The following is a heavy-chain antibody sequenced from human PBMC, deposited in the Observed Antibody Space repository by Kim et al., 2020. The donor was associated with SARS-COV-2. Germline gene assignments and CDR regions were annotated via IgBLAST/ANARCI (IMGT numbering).Heavy chain of an antibody. D-gene: IGHD3-10*01. CDR3: ARDFLLWFGVYGMDV. J-gene: IGHJ6*02. Sequence: QKFQGRVTITRETSASTAYMELSSLRSEDTAVYYCARDFLLWFGVYGMDVWGQGTTVTVSS. V-gene: IGHV1-3*01.